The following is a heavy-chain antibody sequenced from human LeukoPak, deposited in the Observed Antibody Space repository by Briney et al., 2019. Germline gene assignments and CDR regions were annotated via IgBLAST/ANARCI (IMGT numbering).Heavy chain of an antibody. CDR2: ISWNSGSI. V-gene: IGHV3-9*01. CDR3: AKGRDPDYYYYGMDV. CDR1: GFTFDDYA. Sequence: RGRSLRFSCAASGFTFDDYAMHWVRQAPGKGLEWVSGISWNSGSIGYADSVKGRFTISRDNAKNSLYLQMNSLRAEDTALYCCAKGRDPDYYYYGMDVWGQGTTVTVSS. J-gene: IGHJ6*02.